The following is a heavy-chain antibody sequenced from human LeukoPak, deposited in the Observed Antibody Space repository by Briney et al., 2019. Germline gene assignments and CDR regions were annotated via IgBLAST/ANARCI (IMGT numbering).Heavy chain of an antibody. J-gene: IGHJ4*02. CDR1: GFTFSSYG. Sequence: GGSLRLSCAASGFTFSSYGMHWVRQAPGKGLEWVAGIWYDGSNKHHADSVQGRFTISRDDSKYTLYLQMNSLRVEDTAVYYCARDVAKSSLDYWGQGTLVTVSS. CDR3: ARDVAKSSLDY. D-gene: IGHD6-19*01. V-gene: IGHV3-33*01. CDR2: IWYDGSNK.